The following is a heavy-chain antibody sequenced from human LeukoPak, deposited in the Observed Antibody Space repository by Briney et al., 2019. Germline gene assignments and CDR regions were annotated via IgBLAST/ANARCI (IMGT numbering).Heavy chain of an antibody. V-gene: IGHV4-59*01. CDR3: ARRKFYDNSDERDAFDI. J-gene: IGHJ3*02. Sequence: SKTLSLTCTVSGGSISGYYWSWIRQPPGKGLEWIGYIYYTGSTNYNPSLKSRVTISVDTSKNQFSLKLSSVTAADTAVYYCARRKFYDNSDERDAFDIWGQGTMVTVSS. CDR2: IYYTGST. CDR1: GGSISGYY. D-gene: IGHD3-22*01.